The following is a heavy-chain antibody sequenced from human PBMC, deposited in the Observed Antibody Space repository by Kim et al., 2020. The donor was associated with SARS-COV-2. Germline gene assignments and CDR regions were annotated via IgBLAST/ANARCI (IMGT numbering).Heavy chain of an antibody. Sequence: QHLPDRATITRDTSASTAFMALSSLTSEDTAIYYCARDGTTRNGGYYFDYWGQGALVTVSS. D-gene: IGHD1-1*01. V-gene: IGHV1-3*01. CDR3: ARDGTTRNGGYYFDY. J-gene: IGHJ4*01.